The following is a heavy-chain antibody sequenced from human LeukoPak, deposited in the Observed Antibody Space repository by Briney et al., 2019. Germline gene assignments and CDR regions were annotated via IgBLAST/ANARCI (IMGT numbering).Heavy chain of an antibody. Sequence: PGGSLRLSCVASGFTFSSYEMNWVRQAPGKGLEWVSAISGSGGSTYYADSVKGRFTISRDNSKNTLYLQMNSLRAEDTAVYYCAKDRYYGSGSYYAYYYYGMDVWGQGTTVTVSS. D-gene: IGHD3-10*01. V-gene: IGHV3-23*01. CDR2: ISGSGGST. J-gene: IGHJ6*02. CDR3: AKDRYYGSGSYYAYYYYGMDV. CDR1: GFTFSSYE.